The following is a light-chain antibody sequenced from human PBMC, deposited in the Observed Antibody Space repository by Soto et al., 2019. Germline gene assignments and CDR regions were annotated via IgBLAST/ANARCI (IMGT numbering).Light chain of an antibody. Sequence: DVQMTQSPSSLSVLVGDRVTITFRASQVISNYLAWYQQKPGKPPQLLIYAVSTLQSGVPSRFSGSASGTEFTLTISSPQPEDVATYYCQKYNSAPLAFGKGTRLE. CDR1: QVISNY. J-gene: IGKJ5*01. CDR2: AVS. V-gene: IGKV1-27*01. CDR3: QKYNSAPLA.